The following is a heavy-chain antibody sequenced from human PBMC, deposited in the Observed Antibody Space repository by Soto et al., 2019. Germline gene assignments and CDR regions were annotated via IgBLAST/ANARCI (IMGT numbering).Heavy chain of an antibody. V-gene: IGHV1-69*06. CDR3: ARKGDSSSPAPRTLYYYYYYGMDV. D-gene: IGHD6-13*01. Sequence: SVKVSCKASGGTFSSYAISWVRQAPGQGLEWMGGIIPIFGTANYAQKFQGRVTITADKSTSTAYMELSSLRSEDTAVYYCARKGDSSSPAPRTLYYYYYYGMDVWGQGTTVTVSS. CDR1: GGTFSSYA. CDR2: IIPIFGTA. J-gene: IGHJ6*02.